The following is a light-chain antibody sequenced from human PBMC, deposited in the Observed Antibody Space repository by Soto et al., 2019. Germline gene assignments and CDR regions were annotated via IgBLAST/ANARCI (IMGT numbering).Light chain of an antibody. Sequence: QSVLTQPPSAAGTPGQRVTLSCSGSNSNIGSNTVNWYQQLPGTAPKLLIYYDNLRPSGVPDRISGSKSGTSASLAISGLQADDDADYYCAAWDDSLNGRVFGTGTKLTVL. CDR1: NSNIGSNT. V-gene: IGLV1-44*01. CDR2: YDN. CDR3: AAWDDSLNGRV. J-gene: IGLJ1*01.